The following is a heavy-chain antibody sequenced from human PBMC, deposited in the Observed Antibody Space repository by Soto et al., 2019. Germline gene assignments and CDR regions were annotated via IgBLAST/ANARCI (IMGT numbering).Heavy chain of an antibody. V-gene: IGHV4-59*01. D-gene: IGHD6-13*01. CDR3: ARVTAAALLYYFDY. CDR2: IYYSGST. CDR1: GGSISSYY. Sequence: SETLSLTCTVSGGSISSYYWSWIRQPPGKGLEWIGYIYYSGSTNYNPSLKSRVTISVDTSKNQFSLKLSSVTAADTAVYYCARVTAAALLYYFDYWGQGTLVTVSS. J-gene: IGHJ4*02.